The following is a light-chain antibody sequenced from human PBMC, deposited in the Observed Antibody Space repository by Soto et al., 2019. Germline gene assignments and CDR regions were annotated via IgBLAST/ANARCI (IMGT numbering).Light chain of an antibody. CDR1: SSDIVGYNY. V-gene: IGLV2-14*01. J-gene: IGLJ3*02. CDR3: SSYTNTHTLM. CDR2: GVS. Sequence: QSVLTQPASVSGSPGQSITISCTGSSSDIVGYNYVSWYQHHPGKAPKLMIYGVSNRPSGVSNRFSCSKSGNTASLTISGLQAEDEADYYGSSYTNTHTLMFGGGTTLTVL.